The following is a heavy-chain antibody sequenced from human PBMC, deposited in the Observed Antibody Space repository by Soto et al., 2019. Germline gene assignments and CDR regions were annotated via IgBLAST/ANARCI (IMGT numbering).Heavy chain of an antibody. CDR1: GYSFTSYW. D-gene: IGHD3-3*01. V-gene: IGHV5-51*01. CDR2: IYPGDSDT. Sequence: GESLKISCKGSGYSFTSYWIGWVRQMPGKGLEWMGIIYPGDSDTRYSPSFQGQVTISADKSISTAYLQWSSLKASDTAMYYCARSIFGVVIRGDYYYYGMDVWGQGTTVTVSS. J-gene: IGHJ6*02. CDR3: ARSIFGVVIRGDYYYYGMDV.